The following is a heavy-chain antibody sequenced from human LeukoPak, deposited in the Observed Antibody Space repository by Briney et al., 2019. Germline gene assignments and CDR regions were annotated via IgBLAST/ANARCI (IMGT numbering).Heavy chain of an antibody. Sequence: ASVTVSCKASGGTFSSYAISWVRQAPGQGLEWMGGIIPIFGTANYAQKFQGRVTITTDESTSTAYMELSSLRSEDTAVYYCARVVSYCSSTSCYTNGGWFDPWGQGTLVTVSS. CDR3: ARVVSYCSSTSCYTNGGWFDP. D-gene: IGHD2-2*02. J-gene: IGHJ5*02. CDR2: IIPIFGTA. CDR1: GGTFSSYA. V-gene: IGHV1-69*05.